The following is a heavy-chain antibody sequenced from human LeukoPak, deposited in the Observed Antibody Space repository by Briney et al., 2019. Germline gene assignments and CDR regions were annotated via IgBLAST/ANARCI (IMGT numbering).Heavy chain of an antibody. J-gene: IGHJ4*02. V-gene: IGHV3-30-3*01. CDR1: GFTFSSYA. Sequence: QPGGSLRLSCAASGFTFSSYAMHWVRQAPGKGLEWVAVISYDGSNKYYADSVKGRFTISRDNSKSTLYLQMNSLRAEDTAVYYCAQQLPTSVGYDYWGQGTLVTVSS. CDR3: AQQLPTSVGYDY. D-gene: IGHD6-13*01. CDR2: ISYDGSNK.